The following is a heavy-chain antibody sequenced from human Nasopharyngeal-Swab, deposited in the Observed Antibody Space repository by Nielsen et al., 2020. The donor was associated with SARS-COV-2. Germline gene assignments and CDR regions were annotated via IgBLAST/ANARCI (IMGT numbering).Heavy chain of an antibody. Sequence: SETLSLTCAVSGGSFSANYWGWIRQPPGKGLEWIGEINHSGSTNYNPSLKSRVTISVDTSKSQFSLKLTSVTAADTAVYYCARQGVRAVISHWGQGTLVTVSS. CDR1: GGSFSANY. CDR2: INHSGST. D-gene: IGHD3-10*01. CDR3: ARQGVRAVISH. V-gene: IGHV4-34*01. J-gene: IGHJ4*02.